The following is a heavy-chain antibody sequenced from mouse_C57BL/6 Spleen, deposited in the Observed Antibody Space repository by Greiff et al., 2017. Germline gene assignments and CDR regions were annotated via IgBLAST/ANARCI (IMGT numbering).Heavy chain of an antibody. V-gene: IGHV1-59*01. CDR2: IDPSDSYT. CDR1: GYTFTSYW. J-gene: IGHJ4*01. Sequence: QVQLQQPGAELVRPGTSVKLSCKASGYTFTSYWMHWVKQRPGQGLEWIGVIDPSDSYTNYNQKFKGKATLTVDTSSSTAYMQLSSLTSEDSAVYYCARGTTVALGGDYWGQGTSVTVSS. CDR3: ARGTTVALGGDY. D-gene: IGHD1-1*01.